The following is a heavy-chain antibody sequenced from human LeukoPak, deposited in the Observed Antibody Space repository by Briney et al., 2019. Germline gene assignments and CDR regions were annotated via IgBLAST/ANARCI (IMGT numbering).Heavy chain of an antibody. CDR2: ISGGGGST. CDR1: GFTFTSYS. J-gene: IGHJ4*02. CDR3: AKGGKWDVTPFDY. Sequence: GRSLRLTCAASGFTFTSYSMNWVRQAPGKGLEWVSTISGGGGSTYYADSVKGRFTISRDNSKNTLYLQVNSLRAEDTAVYYCAKGGKWDVTPFDYWGQGTLVTVSS. D-gene: IGHD1-26*01. V-gene: IGHV3-23*01.